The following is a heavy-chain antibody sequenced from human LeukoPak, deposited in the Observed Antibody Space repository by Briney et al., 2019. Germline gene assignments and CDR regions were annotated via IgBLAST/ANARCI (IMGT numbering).Heavy chain of an antibody. CDR2: IYHSGST. D-gene: IGHD4-17*01. CDR3: ARYNYYGDYGFDY. J-gene: IGHJ4*02. V-gene: IGHV4-30-2*01. Sequence: PSETLSLTCAVSGGSISSGGYSWSWIRQPPGKGLEWIGYIYHSGSTYYNPSLKSRVTISVDRSKNQFSPKLSSVTAADTAVYYCARYNYYGDYGFDYWGQGTLVTVSS. CDR1: GGSISSGGYS.